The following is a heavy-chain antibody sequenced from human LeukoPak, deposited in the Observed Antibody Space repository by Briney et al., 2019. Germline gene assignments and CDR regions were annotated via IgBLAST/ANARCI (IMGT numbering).Heavy chain of an antibody. V-gene: IGHV4-39*07. CDR2: IYYSGNT. D-gene: IGHD2-15*01. Sequence: SETLSLTCTVSGGSIRSSSYYWGWIRQPPGKGLEWIGSIYYSGNTYYNPSLKSRVTISLDTSKNQFSLRLSSVTAADTAVYYCARDWIYCSGGSCNHRLFYYYAMDVWGQGTTVIVSS. CDR1: GGSIRSSSYY. CDR3: ARDWIYCSGGSCNHRLFYYYAMDV. J-gene: IGHJ6*02.